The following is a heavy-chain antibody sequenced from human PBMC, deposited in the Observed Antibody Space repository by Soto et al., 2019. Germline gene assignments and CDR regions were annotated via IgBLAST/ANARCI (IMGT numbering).Heavy chain of an antibody. D-gene: IGHD2-21*02. Sequence: QVQLQQWGAGLLKPSETLSLTCAVYGGSFSGYYWSWIRQPPGKGLEWIGEINDSGSTNYNPSLRRRVTISVDTSKNQCSLKLSSVTAADTAVYYWAARNCGGDCKLPDYWGHGTLVTVSS. V-gene: IGHV4-34*01. CDR1: GGSFSGYY. CDR3: AARNCGGDCKLPDY. J-gene: IGHJ4*01. CDR2: INDSGST.